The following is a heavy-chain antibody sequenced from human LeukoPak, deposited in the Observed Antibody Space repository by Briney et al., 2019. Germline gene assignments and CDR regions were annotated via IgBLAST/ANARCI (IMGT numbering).Heavy chain of an antibody. D-gene: IGHD2-15*01. CDR1: GFIFSTYA. V-gene: IGHV3-23*01. Sequence: QRGGSMRLSCRASGFIFSTYAMNWVRHAPGTGLEWVSSIIGSGVDTYHAVSVKGRFTISRDNSKNTLYLQMTSLRAEDTAVYYCAKAPASACRGAICYPFDCWGQGTLVTVSS. CDR3: AKAPASACRGAICYPFDC. J-gene: IGHJ4*02. CDR2: IIGSGVDT.